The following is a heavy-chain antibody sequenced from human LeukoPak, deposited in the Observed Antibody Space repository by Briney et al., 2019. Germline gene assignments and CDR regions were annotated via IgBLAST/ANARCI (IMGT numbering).Heavy chain of an antibody. Sequence: ASVKVSCKVSGYTLTELSMHWVRQAPGKGLEWMGGFDPEDGETIYAQKLQGRVTMTTDTSTSTAYMELRSLRSDDTAVYYCARDGGVSYYDFWSGYYTGDNWFDPWGQGTLVTVSS. D-gene: IGHD3-3*01. CDR3: ARDGGVSYYDFWSGYYTGDNWFDP. J-gene: IGHJ5*02. CDR2: FDPEDGET. V-gene: IGHV1-24*01. CDR1: GYTLTELS.